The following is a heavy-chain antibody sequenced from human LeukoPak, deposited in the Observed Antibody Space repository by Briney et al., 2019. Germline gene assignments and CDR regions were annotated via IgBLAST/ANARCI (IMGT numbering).Heavy chain of an antibody. Sequence: SETLSLTCTISGDSVSSNSAAWNWIRQSPSRGLEWLGRTYYRSQWLYDYGFSLNSRITINSDTSKNQFSLQLNSVTPEDTAVYFCAWGNYYFDHWGQGILVTASS. CDR2: TYYRSQWLY. CDR3: AWGNYYFDH. D-gene: IGHD3-16*01. J-gene: IGHJ4*02. V-gene: IGHV6-1*01. CDR1: GDSVSSNSAA.